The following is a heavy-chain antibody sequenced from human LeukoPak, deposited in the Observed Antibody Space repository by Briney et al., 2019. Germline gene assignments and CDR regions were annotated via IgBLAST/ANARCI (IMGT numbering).Heavy chain of an antibody. Sequence: SVKVSCQASGGTSNSHAISWVRQAPGQGLEWMGRIIPNLGTTNRAQNFQDRVTLTADKSTNTAYMELTSLTSDDTAVYYCATTNDGGGYQWGDFFDFWGQGTLVTVSS. CDR1: GGTSNSHA. D-gene: IGHD3-22*01. V-gene: IGHV1-69*04. CDR2: IIPNLGTT. J-gene: IGHJ4*02. CDR3: ATTNDGGGYQWGDFFDF.